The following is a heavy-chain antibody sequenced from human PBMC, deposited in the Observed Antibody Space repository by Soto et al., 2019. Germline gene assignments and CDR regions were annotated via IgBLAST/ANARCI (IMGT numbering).Heavy chain of an antibody. Sequence: QVQLVESGGGVVQPGRSLRLSCAASGFTFSSYGLHWVRQAPGKGLEWGAVISYDGSNKYYADSVKGRFTISRDNSKNTLYLQMNSLRAEDTAVYYCAKDSTSTMIVVEPYYFDYWGQGTLVTVSS. CDR3: AKDSTSTMIVVEPYYFDY. V-gene: IGHV3-30*18. J-gene: IGHJ4*02. D-gene: IGHD3-22*01. CDR2: ISYDGSNK. CDR1: GFTFSSYG.